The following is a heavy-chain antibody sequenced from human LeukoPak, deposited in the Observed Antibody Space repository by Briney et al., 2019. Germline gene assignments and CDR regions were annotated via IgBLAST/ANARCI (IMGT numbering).Heavy chain of an antibody. D-gene: IGHD2-2*01. J-gene: IGHJ5*02. V-gene: IGHV3-11*01. CDR3: ARIKRHCSSTSCFNWFDP. CDR2: ISSSGSTI. CDR1: GFTFSDYY. Sequence: GGSLRLSCAASGFTFSDYYMSWLRQAPGKGLEWVSYISSSGSTIYYADSVKGRFTISRDNAKNSLYLQMNSLRAEDTAVYYCARIKRHCSSTSCFNWFDPWGQGTLVTVSS.